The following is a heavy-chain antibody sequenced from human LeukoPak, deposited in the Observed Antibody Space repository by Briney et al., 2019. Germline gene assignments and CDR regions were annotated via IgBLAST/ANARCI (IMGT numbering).Heavy chain of an antibody. CDR2: ISSSSSYI. V-gene: IGHV3-21*01. Sequence: PGGSLRLSCAASGFTFSSYSMNWVRQAPGKGLEWVSSISSSSSYIYYADSVKGRFTISRDNAKNSLYLQMNSLRAEDTAVYYCARDRSGEVYDFWSGYPLDYWGQGTLVTVSS. J-gene: IGHJ4*02. CDR3: ARDRSGEVYDFWSGYPLDY. D-gene: IGHD3-3*01. CDR1: GFTFSSYS.